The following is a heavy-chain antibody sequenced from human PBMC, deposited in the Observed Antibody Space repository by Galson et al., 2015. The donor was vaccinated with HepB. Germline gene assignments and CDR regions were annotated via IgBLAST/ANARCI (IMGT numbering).Heavy chain of an antibody. V-gene: IGHV3-30*04. J-gene: IGHJ6*02. CDR1: GFTFSSYA. CDR2: ISYDGSNK. CDR3: ARGTLKPQDYYGMDV. Sequence: SLRLSCAASGFTFSSYAMHWVRQAPGKGLEWVAVISYDGSNKYYADSVKGRFTISRDNSKNTLYLQMNSLRAEDTAVYYCARGTLKPQDYYGMDVWGQGTTVTVSS.